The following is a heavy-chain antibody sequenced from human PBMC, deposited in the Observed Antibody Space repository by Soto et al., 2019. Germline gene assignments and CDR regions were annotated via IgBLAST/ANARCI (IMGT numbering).Heavy chain of an antibody. Sequence: PSETLSLTCTVSGGSISSGDYYWSWIRQPPGKALEWIGYIYYSGSTYYNPSLKSRVTISVDTSKNQFSLKLSSVTAADTAVYYCAREVTDQITGTKDYYFDSWGQGTLVTVSS. J-gene: IGHJ4*02. CDR3: AREVTDQITGTKDYYFDS. D-gene: IGHD1-20*01. CDR2: IYYSGST. CDR1: GGSISSGDYY. V-gene: IGHV4-30-4*01.